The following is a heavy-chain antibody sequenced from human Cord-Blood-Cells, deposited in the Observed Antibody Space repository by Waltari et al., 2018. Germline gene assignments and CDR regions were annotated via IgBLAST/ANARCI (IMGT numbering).Heavy chain of an antibody. CDR1: GYTFTGYY. V-gene: IGHV1-2*06. CDR3: ASYITGEFDDYAFDI. J-gene: IGHJ3*02. D-gene: IGHD7-27*01. Sequence: QVQLVQSGAEVKKPGASVKVSCKASGYTFTGYYMHWVRQAPGQGLEWMGRINPNSGGTNYAQKFQGRVTMTRDMSISTAYMELSRLRSDDTAVYYCASYITGEFDDYAFDIWGQGTMVTVSS. CDR2: INPNSGGT.